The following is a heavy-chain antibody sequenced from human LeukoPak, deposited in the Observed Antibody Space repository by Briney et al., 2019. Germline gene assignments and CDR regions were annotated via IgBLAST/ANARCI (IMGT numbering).Heavy chain of an antibody. D-gene: IGHD3-22*01. J-gene: IGHJ4*02. V-gene: IGHV3-21*01. Sequence: GGSLRLSCAASGFTFSSYNMNWVRQAPGKGLEWVSSISSSSSYIYYADSVKGRFTISRDNAKNSLYLQMNSLRAEDTAVYYCARERSTMIVVVINSYSDYWGQGTLVTVSS. CDR1: GFTFSSYN. CDR3: ARERSTMIVVVINSYSDY. CDR2: ISSSSSYI.